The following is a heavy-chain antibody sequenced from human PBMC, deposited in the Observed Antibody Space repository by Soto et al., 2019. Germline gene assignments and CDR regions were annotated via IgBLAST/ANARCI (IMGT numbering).Heavy chain of an antibody. CDR1: GFTFSTYA. D-gene: IGHD3-10*01. Sequence: EMQLLESGGGLIEPGGSLRLSCVGSGFTFSTYAMTWVRQAPGKGLEWVSSISTSGNTTYYADSVKGRFTISRDNSRNTLYLQMSSLTAEDTAEYYCAKSPRGVIAYFDYWGQGSLVTVSS. CDR3: AKSPRGVIAYFDY. J-gene: IGHJ4*02. V-gene: IGHV3-23*01. CDR2: ISTSGNTT.